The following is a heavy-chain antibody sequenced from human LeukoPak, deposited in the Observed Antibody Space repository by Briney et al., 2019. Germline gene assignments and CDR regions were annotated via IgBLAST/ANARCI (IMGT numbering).Heavy chain of an antibody. Sequence: SETLSLTCAISGGSFSDYGWSWIRQPPGKGLEWLGQINHSGSTNYNPSFQSRITLSIDKSKSHFSLNLSSVTAADTAVYYCARPGSGWAYDAFDVWGQGTVVTVSS. J-gene: IGHJ3*01. D-gene: IGHD6-19*01. V-gene: IGHV4-34*01. CDR3: ARPGSGWAYDAFDV. CDR1: GGSFSDYG. CDR2: INHSGST.